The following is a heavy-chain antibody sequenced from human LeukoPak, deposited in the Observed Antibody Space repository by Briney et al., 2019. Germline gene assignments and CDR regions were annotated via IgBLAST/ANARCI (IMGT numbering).Heavy chain of an antibody. CDR1: GGSISSSSYY. CDR3: ARRDGYNLIDY. Sequence: SETLSLTCTVSGGSISSSSYYRGWTRQPPGKGLEWIGSIYYSGSTYYNPSLKSRVTISVDTSKNQFSLKLSSVTAADTAVYYCARRDGYNLIDYWGQGTLVTVSS. V-gene: IGHV4-39*07. CDR2: IYYSGST. J-gene: IGHJ4*02. D-gene: IGHD5-24*01.